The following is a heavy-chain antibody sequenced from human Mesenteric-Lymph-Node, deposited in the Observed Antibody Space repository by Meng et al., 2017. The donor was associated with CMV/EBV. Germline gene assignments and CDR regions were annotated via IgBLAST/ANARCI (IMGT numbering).Heavy chain of an antibody. Sequence: GESLKISCAASGFTSSNNWMHWVRQAPGKELVWVSRINPYGSTTNYADSVKGRFTISRDYSKNTLYLQMSSLRPEDTALYYCARDFKWHIDYWGQGTLVTVSS. CDR3: ARDFKWHIDY. V-gene: IGHV3-74*01. CDR2: INPYGSTT. J-gene: IGHJ4*02. CDR1: GFTSSNNW. D-gene: IGHD2-21*01.